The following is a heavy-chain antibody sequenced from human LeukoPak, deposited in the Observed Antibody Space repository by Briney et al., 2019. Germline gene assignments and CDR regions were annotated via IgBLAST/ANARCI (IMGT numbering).Heavy chain of an antibody. CDR3: ARPVPSRLGWFDP. Sequence: SETLSLTCAVFGGSFSGYYWSWIRQPPGKGLEWIGNIYYSGSTYYSPSLKSRVTISVDTSKNQLSLKLSSVTAADTAVYYCARPVPSRLGWFDPWGQGTLVTVSS. D-gene: IGHD1-1*01. CDR1: GGSFSGYY. CDR2: IYYSGST. V-gene: IGHV4-34*01. J-gene: IGHJ5*02.